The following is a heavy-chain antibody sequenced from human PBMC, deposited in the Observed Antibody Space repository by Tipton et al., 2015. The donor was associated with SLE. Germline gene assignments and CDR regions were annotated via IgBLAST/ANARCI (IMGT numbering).Heavy chain of an antibody. D-gene: IGHD3-22*01. CDR2: INPNSGGT. CDR1: GYTFTGYH. V-gene: IGHV1-2*02. J-gene: IGHJ1*01. CDR3: ARSYYYDSSGSLGEYFQH. Sequence: QLVQSGAEVKKPGASVKVSCKASGYTFTGYHMHWVRQAPGQGLEWMGWINPNSGGTNYAQKFQGRVTMTRDTSISTAYMELSRLRSDDTAVYYCARSYYYDSSGSLGEYFQHWGQGTLVTVSS.